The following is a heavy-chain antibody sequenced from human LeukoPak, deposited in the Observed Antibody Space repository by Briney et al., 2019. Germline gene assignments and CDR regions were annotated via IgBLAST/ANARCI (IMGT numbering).Heavy chain of an antibody. CDR2: INHSGST. D-gene: IGHD3-22*01. V-gene: IGHV4-34*01. Sequence: SETLSLTCAVYGGSFSGYYWSWIRQPPGKGLEWVGEINHSGSTNYNPSLKSRVTISVDTSKNQFSLKLSSVTAADTAVYYCARIDYYDSSEHYWGQGTLVTVSS. CDR3: ARIDYYDSSEHY. CDR1: GGSFSGYY. J-gene: IGHJ4*02.